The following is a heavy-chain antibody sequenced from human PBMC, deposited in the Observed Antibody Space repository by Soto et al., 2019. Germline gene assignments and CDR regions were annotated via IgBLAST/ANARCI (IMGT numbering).Heavy chain of an antibody. V-gene: IGHV1-69*06. J-gene: IGHJ3*02. Sequence: QVQLVQSGAEVKKPGSSVKVSCKASGGTFSSYAISWVRQAPGQGLEWMGGIIPIFGTANYAQKFQGRVTITADKSTSTANMELSSLRSKDTAVYYCGRENGGEGATNAFDIWGQGPMVTVSS. CDR2: IIPIFGTA. CDR3: GRENGGEGATNAFDI. D-gene: IGHD1-26*01. CDR1: GGTFSSYA.